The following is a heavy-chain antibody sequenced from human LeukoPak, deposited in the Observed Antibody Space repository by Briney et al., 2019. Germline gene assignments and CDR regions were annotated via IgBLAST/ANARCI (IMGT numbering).Heavy chain of an antibody. CDR1: GFTFSSYS. D-gene: IGHD3-10*01. CDR3: ARDWYGSGRLPYYYYGMDV. V-gene: IGHV3-21*01. J-gene: IGHJ6*02. Sequence: PGGSLRLSCAASGFTFSSYSMNWVRQAPGKGLEWVSSISSSSSYIYYADSVKGRFTISRDNAKNTLYLQMNSLRAEDTAVYYCARDWYGSGRLPYYYYGMDVWGQGTTVTVSS. CDR2: ISSSSSYI.